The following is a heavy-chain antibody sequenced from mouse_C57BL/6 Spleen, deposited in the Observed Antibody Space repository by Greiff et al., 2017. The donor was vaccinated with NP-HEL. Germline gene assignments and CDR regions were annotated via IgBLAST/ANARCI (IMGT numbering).Heavy chain of an antibody. Sequence: QVQLQQSGAELVKPGASVKLSCKASGYTFTEYAIHWVKQRPGQGLEWIGWFYPGSGSTKYNEKFKDKATVTADKSSSTAYMELSRLTSEDSAVYFCERDEEDGNYGGWFAYWGQGTLVTVSA. J-gene: IGHJ3*01. V-gene: IGHV1-62-2*01. CDR2: FYPGSGST. CDR1: GYTFTEYA. D-gene: IGHD2-1*01. CDR3: ERDEEDGNYGGWFAY.